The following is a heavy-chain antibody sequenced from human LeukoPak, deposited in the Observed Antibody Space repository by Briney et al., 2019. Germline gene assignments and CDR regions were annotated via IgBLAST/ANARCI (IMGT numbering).Heavy chain of an antibody. Sequence: ASVKVSFKASGYTFSTYTMHWVRQAPGQRLEWMGWINAGNGNTKYSQKFQGRVTITRDTSASTAYMDLSSLRSEDTAVYYCARGNTYGDYVGWYWFDPWGQGTLVTVSS. CDR3: ARGNTYGDYVGWYWFDP. CDR2: INAGNGNT. CDR1: GYTFSTYT. J-gene: IGHJ5*02. V-gene: IGHV1-3*01. D-gene: IGHD4-17*01.